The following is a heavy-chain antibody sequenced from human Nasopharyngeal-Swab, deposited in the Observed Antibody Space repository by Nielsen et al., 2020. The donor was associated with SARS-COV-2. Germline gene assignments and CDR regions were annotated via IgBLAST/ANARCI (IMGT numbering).Heavy chain of an antibody. D-gene: IGHD3-10*01. CDR2: INHRGST. CDR1: GGSFSGYY. CDR3: SGESKFPRYFDL. J-gene: IGHJ2*01. V-gene: IGHV4-34*01. Sequence: GSLRLSCAVYGGSFSGYYWNWIRQPPGKGLEWIAEINHRGSTNYNPSTKSRVTISVDTSKNQFPLKLSSVTAADTAVYFCSGESKFPRYFDLWGRRTLGTVSS.